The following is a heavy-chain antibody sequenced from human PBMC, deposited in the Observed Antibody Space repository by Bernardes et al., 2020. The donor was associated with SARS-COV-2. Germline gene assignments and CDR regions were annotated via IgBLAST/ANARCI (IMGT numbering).Heavy chain of an antibody. Sequence: VSLRLSCAASGFTFSSYSMNWVRQAPGKGLEWVSSISSTSNYIYYADSVKGRFTISRDNAKNSLYLQMNSLRAEDTAVYYCASPGITGTTGWFDPWGQGTLVTVSS. CDR1: GFTFSSYS. V-gene: IGHV3-21*01. J-gene: IGHJ5*02. CDR3: ASPGITGTTGWFDP. D-gene: IGHD1-7*01. CDR2: ISSTSNYI.